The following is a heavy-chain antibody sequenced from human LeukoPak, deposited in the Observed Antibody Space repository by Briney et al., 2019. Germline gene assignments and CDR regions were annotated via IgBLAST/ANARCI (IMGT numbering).Heavy chain of an antibody. CDR1: GGSFSGYY. V-gene: IGHV4-34*01. J-gene: IGHJ1*01. CDR2: INHSGST. D-gene: IGHD6-13*01. CDR3: ATGPRSSSWDRYVKYCQN. Sequence: PSETLSLTCAVYGGSFSGYYWSWIRQPPGKGLEWIGEINHSGSTNYNPSLKSRVTISVDTSKNQFSLKLSSVTAADTAVYYCATGPRSSSWDRYVKYCQNWAKGPLVTVS.